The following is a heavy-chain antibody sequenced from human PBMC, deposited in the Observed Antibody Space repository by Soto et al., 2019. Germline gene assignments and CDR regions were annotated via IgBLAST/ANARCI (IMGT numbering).Heavy chain of an antibody. D-gene: IGHD6-19*01. CDR3: ARDCAGYSSGWYQRGGFDY. V-gene: IGHV3-33*01. J-gene: IGHJ4*02. CDR2: IWYDGSNK. CDR1: GFTFSSYG. Sequence: QVQLVESGGGVVQPGRSLRLSCAASGFTFSSYGMHWVRQAPGKGLEWVAVIWYDGSNKYYAASVKGRFTISRDHSKNTLYLQMNSLRAEDTAVYYCARDCAGYSSGWYQRGGFDYLGQGTLVTVSS.